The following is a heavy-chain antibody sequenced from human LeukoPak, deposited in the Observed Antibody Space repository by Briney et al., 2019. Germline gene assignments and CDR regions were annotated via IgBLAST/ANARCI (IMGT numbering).Heavy chain of an antibody. D-gene: IGHD2-2*02. Sequence: SETLSLTCTVSGGSISSSSYYWGWIRQPPGTGLEWIGSIYHSGSTNYNPSLKSRVTISVDTSKNQFSLKLSSVTAADTAVYYCARAKYCSSTSCYRNYYYGMDVWGQGTTVTVSS. CDR2: IYHSGST. CDR1: GGSISSSSYY. CDR3: ARAKYCSSTSCYRNYYYGMDV. J-gene: IGHJ6*02. V-gene: IGHV4-39*07.